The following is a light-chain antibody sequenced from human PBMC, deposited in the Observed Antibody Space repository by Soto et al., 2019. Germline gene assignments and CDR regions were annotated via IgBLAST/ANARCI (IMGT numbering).Light chain of an antibody. J-gene: IGKJ3*01. CDR2: DAS. CDR1: QSVSSY. Sequence: EIVLTQSPATLSLSPGERATLSCRASQSVSSYLAWYQQKPGQAPRLLIYDASNRATGIPARFSGSGSGTDFTLTISSLEPEDFAVYYCQQRSNWPPRSTFVPGTKVDIK. CDR3: QQRSNWPPRST. V-gene: IGKV3-11*01.